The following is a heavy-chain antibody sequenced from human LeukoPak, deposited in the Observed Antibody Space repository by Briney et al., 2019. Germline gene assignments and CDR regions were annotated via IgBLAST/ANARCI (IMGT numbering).Heavy chain of an antibody. Sequence: SETLSLTCTLSGGSITTTTYYWGSIRQPPGKGLGWIVCSYYSGNTYYNPSLKSRLTISIDTSRKQFSLKLSSVTAADTAVYYCARTRGFGELLGGGFDSWGQGTLVTVSS. V-gene: IGHV4-39*01. D-gene: IGHD3-10*01. CDR2: SYYSGNT. J-gene: IGHJ5*01. CDR1: GGSITTTTYY. CDR3: ARTRGFGELLGGGFDS.